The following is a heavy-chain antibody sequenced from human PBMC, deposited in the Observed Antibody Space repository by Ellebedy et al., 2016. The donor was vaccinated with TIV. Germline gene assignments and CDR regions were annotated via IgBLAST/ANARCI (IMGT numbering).Heavy chain of an antibody. J-gene: IGHJ4*02. CDR2: IYWDDDK. V-gene: IGHV2-5*02. Sequence: SGPTLVKPTQTLTLTCTFSGFSLSTTGVGVGWIRQSPGKALEWLALIYWDDDKRYSPSLRSRLTITKDTSKNEVVLTMTNMDPVDTATYYCAHRRSGYSWNDGDFDSWGQGTLVTVSS. CDR3: AHRRSGYSWNDGDFDS. CDR1: GFSLSTTGVG. D-gene: IGHD1-1*01.